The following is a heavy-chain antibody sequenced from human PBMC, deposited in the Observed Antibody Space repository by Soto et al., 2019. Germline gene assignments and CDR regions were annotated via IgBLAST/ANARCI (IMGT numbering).Heavy chain of an antibody. CDR3: AKDNRETATGTYYYYYGMDV. J-gene: IGHJ6*02. CDR1: GFTFSSYG. V-gene: IGHV3-30*18. Sequence: GGSLRLSCAASGFTFSSYGMHWVRQAPGKGLEWVAVISYDGSNKYYADSVKGRFTISRDNSKNTLYLQMNSLRAEDTAVYYCAKDNRETATGTYYYYYGMDVWGRGTTVTVSS. CDR2: ISYDGSNK. D-gene: IGHD1-1*01.